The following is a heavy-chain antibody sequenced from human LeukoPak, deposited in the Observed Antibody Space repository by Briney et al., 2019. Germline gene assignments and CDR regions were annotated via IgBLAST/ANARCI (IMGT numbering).Heavy chain of an antibody. Sequence: SETLSLTCTVSGGSISSFYWSWIRQPPGKGLEWIGYIYYSGSTSYNPSLKSRVTISVDTSNNQFSLKLSSVTAADTAVYYCACLTTADAFDIWGQGTMVTVSS. CDR1: GGSISSFY. J-gene: IGHJ3*02. D-gene: IGHD3-22*01. V-gene: IGHV4-59*01. CDR3: ACLTTADAFDI. CDR2: IYYSGST.